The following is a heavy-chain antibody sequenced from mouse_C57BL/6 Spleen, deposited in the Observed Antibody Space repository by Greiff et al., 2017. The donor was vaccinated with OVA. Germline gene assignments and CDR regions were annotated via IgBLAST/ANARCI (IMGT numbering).Heavy chain of an antibody. Sequence: VQLQQSGPGLVQPSQSLSITCTVSGFSLTSYGVHWVRQSPGKGLEWLGVIWSGGSTDYNAAFISRLSISKDNSKSQVFFKMNSLHADDPAIYYCARNPPMRGPVWYFDVWGTGTTVTVSS. V-gene: IGHV2-2*01. CDR1: GFSLTSYG. J-gene: IGHJ1*03. D-gene: IGHD2-3*01. CDR3: ARNPPMRGPVWYFDV. CDR2: IWSGGST.